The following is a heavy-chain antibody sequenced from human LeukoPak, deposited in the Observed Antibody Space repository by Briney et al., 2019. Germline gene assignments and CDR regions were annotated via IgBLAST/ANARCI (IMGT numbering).Heavy chain of an antibody. CDR3: ARSRDYYGSGSYYKGVWFDP. J-gene: IGHJ5*02. D-gene: IGHD3-10*01. V-gene: IGHV1-69*05. CDR1: GGTFSSYA. CDR2: IIPIFGTA. Sequence: ASVKVSCKASGGTFSSYAISWVRQAPGQGLEWMGGIIPIFGTANYAQKFQGRVTITTDESTSTAYMELSSLRSEDTAVYYCARSRDYYGSGSYYKGVWFDPWGQGTLVTVSS.